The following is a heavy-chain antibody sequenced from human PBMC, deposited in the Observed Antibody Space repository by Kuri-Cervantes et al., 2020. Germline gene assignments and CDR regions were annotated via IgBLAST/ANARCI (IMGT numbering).Heavy chain of an antibody. V-gene: IGHV2-26*01. CDR1: GFSLSNARMG. CDR3: ARMRVQGVSEYNWFDP. CDR2: IFSNDGK. D-gene: IGHD3-10*01. J-gene: IGHJ5*02. Sequence: SGPTLVKPTETLTLTCTVSGFSLSNARMGVSWIRQPPGKALEWLAHIFSNDGKSYSTSLKSRLTISKDTSKSQVVLTMTNMDPVDTATYYCARMRVQGVSEYNWFDPWGQGTLVTVSS.